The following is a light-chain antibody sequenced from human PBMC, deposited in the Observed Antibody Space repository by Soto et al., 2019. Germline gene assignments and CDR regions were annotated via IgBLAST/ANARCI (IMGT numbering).Light chain of an antibody. CDR3: QQYGSSRWT. CDR2: GAS. CDR1: HSVSSS. Sequence: EVVMTQSPATLSVSPGESATLSCRASHSVSSSLAWYQQKPGQAPRLLIYGASSRATGIPDRFSGSGSGTDFTLTISRLEPEDFAVYYCQQYGSSRWTFGQGTKVDIK. J-gene: IGKJ1*01. V-gene: IGKV3-20*01.